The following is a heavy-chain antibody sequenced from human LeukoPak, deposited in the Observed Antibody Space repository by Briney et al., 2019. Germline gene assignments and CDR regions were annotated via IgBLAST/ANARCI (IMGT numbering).Heavy chain of an antibody. D-gene: IGHD3-10*01. V-gene: IGHV3-43*02. Sequence: PGGSLRLSCAASGFTFDDYAMHWVRQAPGKGLEWVSLISGDGGSTYYADSVKGRFTMSRDNSKNSLYLQMNSLRTEDTALYYCAKVASVLLWFGELYFDYWGQGTLVTVSS. CDR1: GFTFDDYA. CDR3: AKVASVLLWFGELYFDY. J-gene: IGHJ4*02. CDR2: ISGDGGST.